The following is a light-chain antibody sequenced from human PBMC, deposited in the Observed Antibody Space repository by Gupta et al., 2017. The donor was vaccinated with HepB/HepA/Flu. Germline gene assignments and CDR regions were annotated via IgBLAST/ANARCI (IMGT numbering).Light chain of an antibody. CDR3: LQEYKFPWT. J-gene: IGKJ1*01. CDR1: QGIRND. V-gene: IGKV1-6*01. Sequence: AIQMTQSPSSLSASVGDRVTITCRASQGIRNDLDWYQKKPGQAPKLLIFSASRLQSGVPSRFSGSGSGTDFTLTINSLQPEDFATYYCLQEYKFPWTFGQGTTVEIK. CDR2: SAS.